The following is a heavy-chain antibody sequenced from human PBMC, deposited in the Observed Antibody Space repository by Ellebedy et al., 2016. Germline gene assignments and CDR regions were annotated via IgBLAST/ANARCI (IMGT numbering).Heavy chain of an antibody. V-gene: IGHV3-33*01. Sequence: GESLKISXAASGFIFTDYAMHWVRQAPGKSPEWVAVIWDDSSNRYYADPVKGRFTISRDTSKNILYLQMSSLSVDDSAVYFCATDRARVTIFGTGFGNWGQGTLVTVSS. D-gene: IGHD3-3*01. CDR2: IWDDSSNR. CDR1: GFIFTDYA. J-gene: IGHJ4*02. CDR3: ATDRARVTIFGTGFGN.